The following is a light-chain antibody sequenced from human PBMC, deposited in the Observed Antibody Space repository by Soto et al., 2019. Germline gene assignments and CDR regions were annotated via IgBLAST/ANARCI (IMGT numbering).Light chain of an antibody. J-gene: IGLJ1*01. Sequence: QSALTQPASVSGSPGQSITISCTGTSSDVGGYNYVSWYQQHPGKAPKLMIYDVTNRPSGVPDRFSGSKSGYTASLTISGLQAEDEADYYCRSYTTSSTYVFGTGTKVTVL. CDR3: RSYTTSSTYV. CDR2: DVT. CDR1: SSDVGGYNY. V-gene: IGLV2-14*03.